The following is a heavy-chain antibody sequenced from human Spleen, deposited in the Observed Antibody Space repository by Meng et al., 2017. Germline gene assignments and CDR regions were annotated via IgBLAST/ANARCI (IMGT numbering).Heavy chain of an antibody. CDR1: GLSFTDAW. J-gene: IGHJ4*02. D-gene: IGHD6-13*01. Sequence: VPVGEAGGGLVKPGGSLRLPCVAFGLSFTDAWMSWVRQAPGKGLEWVGRIKRNSDGGTIDYAAPVKGRFTISRDDSKNTLYLQMDSLITEDTAVYFCATGAAAADHWGQGTLVTVSS. CDR3: ATGAAAADH. CDR2: IKRNSDGGTI. V-gene: IGHV3-15*01.